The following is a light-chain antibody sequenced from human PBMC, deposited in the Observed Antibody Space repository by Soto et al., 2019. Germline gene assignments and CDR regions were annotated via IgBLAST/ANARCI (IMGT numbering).Light chain of an antibody. V-gene: IGKV1-5*01. J-gene: IGKJ1*01. CDR1: QSINRW. CDR2: AAS. CDR3: QQYYSYPGT. Sequence: DSQMTQSPSTLPASVGDRVAIACRASQSINRWLAWYQQKPGKAPKLLIYAASTLQSGVPSRFSGSGSGTDFTLTISCLQSEDFATYYCQQYYSYPGTFGQGTKVDIK.